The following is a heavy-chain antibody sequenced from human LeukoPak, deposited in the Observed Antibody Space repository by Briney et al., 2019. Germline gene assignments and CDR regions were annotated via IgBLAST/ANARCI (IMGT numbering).Heavy chain of an antibody. D-gene: IGHD4/OR15-4a*01. CDR2: IWSDGNNR. CDR1: GFTFRNYG. V-gene: IGHV3-30*02. Sequence: TGGSLRLSCATSGFTFRNYGMHWVRQATGKLLEWVSFIWSDGNNRFYADSGKGRFTISRDNSKNMLYLQMDSLRPEDTAVYYCAKDHGASVSGFHMDVWGKGTTVIVSS. J-gene: IGHJ6*03. CDR3: AKDHGASVSGFHMDV.